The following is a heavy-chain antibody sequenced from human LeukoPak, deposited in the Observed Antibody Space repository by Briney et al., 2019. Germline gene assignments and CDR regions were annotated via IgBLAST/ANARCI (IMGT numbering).Heavy chain of an antibody. D-gene: IGHD3-22*01. CDR3: ARDREVSSGYSGTDAFDV. V-gene: IGHV4-59*01. Sequence: SETLSLTCTVSGGSISSYYWNWIRQPPGKGLEWIGYIYYSGSTNYNPSLKSRVTISVDTSKNQFSLKLSSVTAADTAVYYCARDREVSSGYSGTDAFDVWGQGTMVTVSS. CDR1: GGSISSYY. J-gene: IGHJ3*01. CDR2: IYYSGST.